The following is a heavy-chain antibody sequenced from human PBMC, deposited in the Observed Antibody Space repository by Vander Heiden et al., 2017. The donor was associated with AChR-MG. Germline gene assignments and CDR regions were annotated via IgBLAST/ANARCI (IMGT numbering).Heavy chain of an antibody. CDR1: GFTLSDYY. D-gene: IGHD3-10*01. Sequence: QVQLVESGGGLVKPGGSLRLSCAAPGFTLSDYYMTWIRQAPGKGLEWVSYISASGYIIYYADSVKGRFTISRDSAENSLFLQMNSLRAEDTAMYYCANGLWFGDLLPDYWGQGTLVTVSS. CDR2: ISASGYII. CDR3: ANGLWFGDLLPDY. J-gene: IGHJ4*02. V-gene: IGHV3-11*01.